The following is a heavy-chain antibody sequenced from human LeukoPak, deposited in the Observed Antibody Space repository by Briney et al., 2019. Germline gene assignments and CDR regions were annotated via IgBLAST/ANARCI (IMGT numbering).Heavy chain of an antibody. V-gene: IGHV3-21*01. J-gene: IGHJ4*02. Sequence: PGGSLRLSCAASGFTFDDYGMSWVRQAPGKGLEWVSSISSSSSYIYYADSVKGRFTISRDNAKNSLYLRMNSLRAEDTAVYYCARFGGLWYDSSGFDYWGQGTLVTVSS. D-gene: IGHD3-22*01. CDR1: GFTFDDYG. CDR2: ISSSSSYI. CDR3: ARFGGLWYDSSGFDY.